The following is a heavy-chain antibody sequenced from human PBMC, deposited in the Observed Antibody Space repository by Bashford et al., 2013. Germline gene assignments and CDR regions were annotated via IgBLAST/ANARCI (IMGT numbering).Heavy chain of an antibody. V-gene: IGHV3-73*01. D-gene: IGHD2-21*01. J-gene: IGHJ5*02. CDR3: TRLIGDRSNGWFDP. Sequence: VRQAPGKGLEWVGRIRSKANSYATAYAASVEGRFTISRDDSKNTAYLQMNSLKTEDTAVYYCTRLIGDRSNGWFDPWGQGTLVTVSS. CDR2: IRSKANSYAT.